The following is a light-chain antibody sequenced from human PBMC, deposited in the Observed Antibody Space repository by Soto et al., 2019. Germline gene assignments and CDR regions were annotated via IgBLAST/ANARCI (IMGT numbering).Light chain of an antibody. Sequence: VIRRPQSPSSLSAYTIDRDTISSRMSQGISSYLDWYQQKPGKAREVLIYAASTLESGVPSRFSGSGSGTDFTLTISSLQPEDFATYYCQQLNSYAVGFGQGRRLE. CDR3: QQLNSYAVG. CDR2: AAS. V-gene: IGKV1D-8*03. J-gene: IGKJ5*01. CDR1: QGISSY.